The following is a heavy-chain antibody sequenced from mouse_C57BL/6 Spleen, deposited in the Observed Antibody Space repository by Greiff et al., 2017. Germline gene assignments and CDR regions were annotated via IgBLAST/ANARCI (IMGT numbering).Heavy chain of an antibody. CDR1: GFTFSSYA. J-gene: IGHJ4*01. V-gene: IGHV5-9-1*02. Sequence: EVQRVESGEGLVKPGGSLKLSCAASGFTFSSYAMSWVRQTPEKRLEWVAYISSGGDYIYYADPVKGRFTISRDNARNTLYLQMSSLKSEDTAMYYCTRDGAAQASYAMDYWGQGTSVTVSS. CDR3: TRDGAAQASYAMDY. CDR2: ISSGGDYI. D-gene: IGHD3-2*02.